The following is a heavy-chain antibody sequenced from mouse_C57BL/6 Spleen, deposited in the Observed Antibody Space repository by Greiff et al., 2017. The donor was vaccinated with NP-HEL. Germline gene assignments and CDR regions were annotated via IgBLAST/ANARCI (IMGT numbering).Heavy chain of an antibody. Sequence: VQLQQSGPELVKPGASVKMSCKASGYTFTDYNMHWVKQSHGKSLEWIGYLNPNNGGTSYNQKFKGKATLTVNKSSSTAYMELRSLTSEDSAVYYCAKGMANWGAWFAYWGQGTLVTVS. CDR2: LNPNNGGT. V-gene: IGHV1-22*01. CDR3: AKGMANWGAWFAY. J-gene: IGHJ3*01. D-gene: IGHD4-1*01. CDR1: GYTFTDYN.